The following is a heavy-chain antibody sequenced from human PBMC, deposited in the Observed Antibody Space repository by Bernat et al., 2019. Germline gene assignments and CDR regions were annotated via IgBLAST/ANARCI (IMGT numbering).Heavy chain of an antibody. CDR2: ISSSSSYI. CDR1: GFTFSSYS. V-gene: IGHV3-21*01. CDR3: ARDGEKSYRSRTHTNWFDP. D-gene: IGHD3-16*02. Sequence: EVQLVESGGGLVKPGGSLRLSCAASGFTFSSYSMNWVRQTPGKGLEWVSSISSSSSYIYYADSVKGRFTISRDNAKNSLYLQMNSLRAEDTAVYYCARDGEKSYRSRTHTNWFDPWGQGTLVTVSS. J-gene: IGHJ5*02.